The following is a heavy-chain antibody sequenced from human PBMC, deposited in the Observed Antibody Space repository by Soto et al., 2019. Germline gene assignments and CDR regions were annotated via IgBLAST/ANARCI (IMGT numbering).Heavy chain of an antibody. CDR3: ARGAAGYYYYYGMDV. CDR1: VGSFSGYY. D-gene: IGHD6-13*01. Sequence: PSETLSLTCAFYVGSFSGYYWSCIRQPPGKGLEWIGEINHSGSTNYNPSLKSRVTISVDTSKNQFSLKLSSVTAADTAVYYCARGAAGYYYYYGMDVLGQGTTVIVS. CDR2: INHSGST. J-gene: IGHJ6*01. V-gene: IGHV4-34*01.